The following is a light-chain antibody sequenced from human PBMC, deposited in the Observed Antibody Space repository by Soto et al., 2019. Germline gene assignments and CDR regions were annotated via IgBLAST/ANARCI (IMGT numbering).Light chain of an antibody. J-gene: IGKJ1*01. CDR3: QQYNNWPPWT. Sequence: EIVMTQSPATLSVSPGERATLSCRASQNIRSNLAWYQQIPGQAPRLLIHGASTRATGIPARFSGSGSGTELTLPISGLQSEDYAVYYCQQYNNWPPWTFGQGTKVES. CDR2: GAS. CDR1: QNIRSN. V-gene: IGKV3-15*01.